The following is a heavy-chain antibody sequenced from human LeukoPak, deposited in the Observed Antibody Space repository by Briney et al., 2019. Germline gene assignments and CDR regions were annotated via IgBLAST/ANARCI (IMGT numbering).Heavy chain of an antibody. V-gene: IGHV3-30*04. CDR2: ISYDGSNK. CDR1: GFTFSSYA. J-gene: IGHJ5*02. CDR3: AREGYDFGNWFDP. D-gene: IGHD3-3*01. Sequence: GGSLRLSCAASGFTFSSYAMHWVRQAPGKGLEWVAVISYDGSNKYYADSVKGRFTISRDNSKNTLYLQMNSLRAEDTAVYYCAREGYDFGNWFDPWGQGTLVTVSS.